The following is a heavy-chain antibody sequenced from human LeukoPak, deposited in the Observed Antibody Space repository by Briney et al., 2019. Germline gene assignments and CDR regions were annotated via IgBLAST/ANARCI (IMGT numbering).Heavy chain of an antibody. CDR1: GFTFSSYA. Sequence: GGSLRLSCAASGFTFSSYAMHWVRQAPGKGLEWVAVISYDGSNKYYADSVKGRFTISRGNSKNTLYLQMNSLRAEDTAVYYCARDPSEVLLWFGESLNSHFDYWGQGTLVTVSS. J-gene: IGHJ4*02. CDR3: ARDPSEVLLWFGESLNSHFDY. V-gene: IGHV3-30-3*01. D-gene: IGHD3-10*01. CDR2: ISYDGSNK.